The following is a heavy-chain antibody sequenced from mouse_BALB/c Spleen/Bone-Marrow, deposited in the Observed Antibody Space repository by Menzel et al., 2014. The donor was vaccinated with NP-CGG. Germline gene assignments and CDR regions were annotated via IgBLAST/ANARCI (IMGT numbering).Heavy chain of an antibody. V-gene: IGHV2-9*02. CDR2: IRAGGST. J-gene: IGHJ3*01. Sequence: VKLMESGPGLVAPSQSLSITCTVSGFSLTSYGVHWVRQPPGKGLEWLGVIRAGGSTNYNSALMSRLSISKDNSKSQVFLKMNSLQTDDTAMYYCARDRGPPYWGQGTLVTVSA. D-gene: IGHD3-1*01. CDR3: ARDRGPPY. CDR1: GFSLTSYG.